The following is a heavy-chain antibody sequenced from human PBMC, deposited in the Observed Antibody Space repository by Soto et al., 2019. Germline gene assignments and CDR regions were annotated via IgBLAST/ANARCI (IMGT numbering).Heavy chain of an antibody. D-gene: IGHD5-18*01. Sequence: EVQLLESGGGLVQPGGSLRLSCAASGFTFSSYAMSWVRQAPGKGLEWVSAISGSGGSTYYADSVKGRFTISRDNSKNTLYLQRNSLRAEDTAVYYCAKGGYSYGYDYYYYYMDVWGKGTTVTVSS. CDR3: AKGGYSYGYDYYYYYMDV. CDR1: GFTFSSYA. CDR2: ISGSGGST. V-gene: IGHV3-23*01. J-gene: IGHJ6*03.